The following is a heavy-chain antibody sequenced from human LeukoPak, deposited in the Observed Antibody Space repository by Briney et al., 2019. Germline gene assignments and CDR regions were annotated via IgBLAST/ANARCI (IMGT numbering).Heavy chain of an antibody. D-gene: IGHD2-8*01. CDR3: ARDTKDY. CDR1: GFTFSSYE. Sequence: GGSLRLSCAASGFTFSSYEMNWVRQAPGKGLEWISYISTTGDRIQYADSVKGRFTISRDNAKNSLYLQMNSLRAEDTAVYYCARDTKDYWGQGTLVTVSS. V-gene: IGHV3-48*03. J-gene: IGHJ4*02. CDR2: ISTTGDRI.